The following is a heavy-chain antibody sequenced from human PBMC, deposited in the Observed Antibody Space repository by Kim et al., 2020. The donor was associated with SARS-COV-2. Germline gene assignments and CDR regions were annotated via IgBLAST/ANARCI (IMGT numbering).Heavy chain of an antibody. J-gene: IGHJ6*02. CDR3: SSSGLGDYYGMDV. CDR2: IRSSVNNYAT. Sequence: GGSLRLSCTGSGFTFSGSSIHWVRQVSGKGLEWVGRIRSSVNNYATAYVESVKGRFTFSRDDSKSTAYLQMNSLKTEDTAVYFCSSSGLGDYYGMDVWGQGTTVTVSS. D-gene: IGHD2-21*01. V-gene: IGHV3-73*01. CDR1: GFTFSGSS.